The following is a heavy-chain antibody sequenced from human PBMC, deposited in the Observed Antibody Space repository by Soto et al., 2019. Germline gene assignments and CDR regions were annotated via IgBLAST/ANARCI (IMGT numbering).Heavy chain of an antibody. Sequence: ASVKVSCKASGYTFTSYAMHWVRQAPGQRLEWMGWINAGNGNTKYSQKFQGRVTITRDTSASTAYMELSSLRSEDTAVYYCARDLSGIAVAGVGDPWGQGTLVTVSS. CDR2: INAGNGNT. D-gene: IGHD6-19*01. V-gene: IGHV1-3*01. CDR1: GYTFTSYA. J-gene: IGHJ5*02. CDR3: ARDLSGIAVAGVGDP.